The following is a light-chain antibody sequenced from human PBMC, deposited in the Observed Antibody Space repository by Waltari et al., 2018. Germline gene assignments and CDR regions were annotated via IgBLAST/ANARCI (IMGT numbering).Light chain of an antibody. J-gene: IGLJ3*02. CDR3: MLSYSGVCM. V-gene: IGLV7-46*01. CDR1: TGPATMGQN. Sequence: QAVVTQEPSLTVSPGGTVTLTCGSSTGPATMGQNPYWFQQKPGQAPRTLIFHTDKKHPWTPARFSASLLGGKAALTLSGAQPEDEAEYFCMLSYSGVCMFGGGTQVTVL. CDR2: HTD.